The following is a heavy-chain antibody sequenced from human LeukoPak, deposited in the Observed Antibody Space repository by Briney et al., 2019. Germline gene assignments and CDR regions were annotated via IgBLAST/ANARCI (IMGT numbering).Heavy chain of an antibody. Sequence: GTSLTLSCEASGFTFSHFGMHWVRQAPGKGLEWVAVIWSDGTNRYYADSVKGRFTISRDNFKNTVSLQMNSLRAEDTAVYYCANDAQRGFDYSNSLEHWGQGSLVTVSS. V-gene: IGHV3-33*06. J-gene: IGHJ4*02. D-gene: IGHD4-11*01. CDR1: GFTFSHFG. CDR2: IWSDGTNR. CDR3: ANDAQRGFDYSNSLEH.